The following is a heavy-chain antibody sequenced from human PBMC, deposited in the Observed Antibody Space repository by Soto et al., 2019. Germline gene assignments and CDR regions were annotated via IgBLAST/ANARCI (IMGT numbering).Heavy chain of an antibody. CDR2: IYYSGST. Sequence: SETLSLTCTVSGGSISSSSYYWGWIRQPPGKGLEWIGSIYYSGSTYYNPSLKSRVTISVDTSKNQFSLKLSSVTAADTAVYYCASPYYYGSGPRDAFDIWGQGTMVTVSS. J-gene: IGHJ3*02. D-gene: IGHD3-10*01. CDR1: GGSISSSSYY. CDR3: ASPYYYGSGPRDAFDI. V-gene: IGHV4-39*01.